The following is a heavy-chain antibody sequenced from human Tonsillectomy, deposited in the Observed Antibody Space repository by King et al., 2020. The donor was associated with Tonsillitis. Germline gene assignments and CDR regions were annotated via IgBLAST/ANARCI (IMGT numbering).Heavy chain of an antibody. J-gene: IGHJ4*02. V-gene: IGHV3-30*04. CDR2: ISYDENNK. Sequence: VQLVESGRGLVQPGRSLRLSCAASGFTFSDYAMHWVRQAPGKGLEWGSVISYDENNKYYADSVKGRFTISRDNSKNTLYLQMNFLRTEDSAMYFCTRGGRGELLWYFDYWGQGTLVTVSS. D-gene: IGHD3-10*01. CDR1: GFTFSDYA. CDR3: TRGGRGELLWYFDY.